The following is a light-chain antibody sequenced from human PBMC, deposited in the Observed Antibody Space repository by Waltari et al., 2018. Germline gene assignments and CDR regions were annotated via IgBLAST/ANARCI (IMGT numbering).Light chain of an antibody. CDR3: QRYSDSPPT. J-gene: IGKJ4*01. Sequence: LTQSPATLSLSPGERATLSCRASQSVANYLAWYQQKPGQAPRLLIYGASNRPTGIPDRFSGTGSGTDFTLIISSLEPEDFAVYYCQRYSDSPPTFGGGTKVEIK. CDR2: GAS. V-gene: IGKV3-11*01. CDR1: QSVANY.